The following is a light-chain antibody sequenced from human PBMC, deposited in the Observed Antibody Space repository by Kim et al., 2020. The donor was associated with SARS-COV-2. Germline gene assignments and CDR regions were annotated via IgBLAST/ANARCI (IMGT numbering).Light chain of an antibody. Sequence: ELTQPPSTSGTPGQRVTMSCSGSSSNIGSNYVYWYQQLPGTAPKLLIYRNTQRPSGVPDRFSGSKSGTSASLAISGLRSEDEADYYCATWDDSLSGQVFGGGTKLTVL. V-gene: IGLV1-47*01. CDR2: RNT. CDR3: ATWDDSLSGQV. CDR1: SSNIGSNY. J-gene: IGLJ3*02.